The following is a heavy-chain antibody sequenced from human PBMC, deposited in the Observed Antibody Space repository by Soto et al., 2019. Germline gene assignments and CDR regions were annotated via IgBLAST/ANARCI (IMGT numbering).Heavy chain of an antibody. V-gene: IGHV4-4*02. Sequence: SETLSLTCAVSSGSISSSNWWSWVRQPPGKGLEWIGEIYHSGSTNYNPSLKSRVTISVDKSKNQFSLKLSSVTAADTAVYYCARGSTSSGPWFDPWGQGTLVTVSS. J-gene: IGHJ5*02. D-gene: IGHD2-2*01. CDR2: IYHSGST. CDR3: ARGSTSSGPWFDP. CDR1: SGSISSSNW.